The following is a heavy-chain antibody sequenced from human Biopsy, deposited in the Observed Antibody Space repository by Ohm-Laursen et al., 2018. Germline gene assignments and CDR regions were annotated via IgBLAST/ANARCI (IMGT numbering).Heavy chain of an antibody. CDR2: NIPILGTG. V-gene: IGHV1-69*06. CDR3: ATKLTGYFHH. J-gene: IGHJ1*01. D-gene: IGHD3-9*01. CDR1: GGTFSNYG. Sequence: SSVKASCKAPGGTFSNYGVNWVRQAPGQGLEWLGGNIPILGTGNYAQKVQDRVTVAADTSTSTATMELRSLRSDDTAVYYCATKLTGYFHHWGQGTLVIVSS.